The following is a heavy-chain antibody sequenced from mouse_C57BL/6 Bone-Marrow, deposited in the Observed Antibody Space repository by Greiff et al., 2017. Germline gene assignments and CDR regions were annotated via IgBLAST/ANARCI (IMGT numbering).Heavy chain of an antibody. CDR3: TTLDGYYFYGYFDV. Sequence: EVQLQQSGAELVRPGASVTLSCTASGFNIKDDYMHWVKQRPEQGLEWIGWIDPENGDTEYASKFQGKATITADTSSNTAYLQLSSLTSEDAAVYYCTTLDGYYFYGYFDVWGTGTTVTVSS. CDR2: IDPENGDT. V-gene: IGHV14-4*01. CDR1: GFNIKDDY. D-gene: IGHD2-3*01. J-gene: IGHJ1*03.